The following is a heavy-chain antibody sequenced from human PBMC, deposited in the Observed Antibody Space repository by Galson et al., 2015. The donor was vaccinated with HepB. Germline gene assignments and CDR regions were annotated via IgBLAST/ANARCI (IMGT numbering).Heavy chain of an antibody. CDR2: INWNGGST. CDR1: GFTFDDYG. Sequence: SLRLSCAASGFTFDDYGMSWVRQAPGKGLEWVSGINWNGGSTGYADSVKGRFTISRDNAKNSLYLQMNSLRAEDTALYYCARDPRITMVRGGYYGMDVWGQGTTVTVSS. CDR3: ARDPRITMVRGGYYGMDV. D-gene: IGHD3-10*01. V-gene: IGHV3-20*04. J-gene: IGHJ6*02.